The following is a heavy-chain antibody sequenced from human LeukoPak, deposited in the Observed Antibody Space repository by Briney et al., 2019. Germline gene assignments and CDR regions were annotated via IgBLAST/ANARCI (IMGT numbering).Heavy chain of an antibody. V-gene: IGHV1-69*05. J-gene: IGHJ3*02. Sequence: SVKVSCKASGGTFSSYAISWVRQAPGQGLEWMGRIIPIFGTANYAQKFQGRVTITTDESTSTAYMELSSLRSEDTAVYYCSRSGSYSNAVALDIWGQGTMVTVSS. D-gene: IGHD1-26*01. CDR2: IIPIFGTA. CDR3: SRSGSYSNAVALDI. CDR1: GGTFSSYA.